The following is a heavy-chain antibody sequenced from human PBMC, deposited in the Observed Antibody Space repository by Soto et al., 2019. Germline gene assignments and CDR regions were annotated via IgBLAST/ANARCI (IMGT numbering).Heavy chain of an antibody. D-gene: IGHD3-22*01. V-gene: IGHV1-69*10. J-gene: IGHJ4*02. CDR1: GGGNLRDYR. CDR2: IIPKLGSA. Sequence: GASVKVSCKASGGGNLRDYRTTWVRRAPGQGLEWMGGIIPKLGSANYAQNFQGRVTMTTDTSTSTAYMELRSLRSDDTAVYYCARDGMYYYDSSGSKILTSFDYWGQGTLVTVSS. CDR3: ARDGMYYYDSSGSKILTSFDY.